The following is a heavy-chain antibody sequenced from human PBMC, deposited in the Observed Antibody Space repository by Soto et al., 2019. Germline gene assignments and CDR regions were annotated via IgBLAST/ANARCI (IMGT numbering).Heavy chain of an antibody. V-gene: IGHV1-3*01. Sequence: VKVSCKASGSTFTSYAMHWVRQAPGQRLEWMGWINAGNGNTKYSQKFQGRVTITRDTSASTAYMELSSLRSEDTAVYYCARDRGRVIQNSSGMDVWGQGTTVTVSS. CDR3: ARDRGRVIQNSSGMDV. D-gene: IGHD2-21*01. CDR2: INAGNGNT. CDR1: GSTFTSYA. J-gene: IGHJ6*02.